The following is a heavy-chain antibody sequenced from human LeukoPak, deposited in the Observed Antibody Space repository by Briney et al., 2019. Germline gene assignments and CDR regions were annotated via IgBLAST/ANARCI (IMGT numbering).Heavy chain of an antibody. CDR2: INANSGAT. CDR3: ARDASSTPTWEFDY. V-gene: IGHV1-2*06. Sequence: GASVKVSCKTSGYTFADYFIHWVRPAPGQGLEWMGRINANSGATEYQQKFQGRVTMTRDTSISTACVEVNWLISDDTAIYYCARDASSTPTWEFDYWGQGTLVTVSS. J-gene: IGHJ4*02. D-gene: IGHD1-26*01. CDR1: GYTFADYF.